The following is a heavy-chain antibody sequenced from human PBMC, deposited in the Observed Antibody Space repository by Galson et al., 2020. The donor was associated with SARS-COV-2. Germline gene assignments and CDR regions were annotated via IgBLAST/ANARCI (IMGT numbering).Heavy chain of an antibody. Sequence: SETLSLTCTASGGSISGGYYGGWIRQPQQEGLEWIRLIDYTGETTYNPAVRGRVTISLNKSKNEFSLKLRSVTAADTAVYYCARGLFYYYMDVWGKETTVTISS. CDR2: IDYTGET. CDR1: GGSISGGYY. CDR3: ARGLFYYYMDV. V-gene: IGHV4-61*05. J-gene: IGHJ6*03.